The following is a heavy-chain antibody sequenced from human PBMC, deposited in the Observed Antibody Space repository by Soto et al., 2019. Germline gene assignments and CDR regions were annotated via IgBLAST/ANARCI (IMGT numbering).Heavy chain of an antibody. J-gene: IGHJ3*02. Sequence: SVKVSCKASGGTFSSYAISWVRQAPGQGLEWMGGIIPIFGTANYAQKFQGRVTITADESTSTAYMELSSLRSEDTAVYYCARGVVPAAIGAFDIWGQGTMVTVSS. D-gene: IGHD2-2*01. CDR2: IIPIFGTA. CDR3: ARGVVPAAIGAFDI. CDR1: GGTFSSYA. V-gene: IGHV1-69*13.